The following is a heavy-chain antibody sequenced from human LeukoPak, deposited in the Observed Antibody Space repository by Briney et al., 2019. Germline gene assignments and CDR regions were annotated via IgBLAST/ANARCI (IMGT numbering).Heavy chain of an antibody. J-gene: IGHJ4*02. V-gene: IGHV1-69*06. Sequence: SVKVSCKASGYIFTSYAISWVRQAPGQGLEWMGGIIPIFGTANYAQKFQGRVTITADKSTRTAYMELSSLRSEDTAVYYCARDNASRDPPHFDYWGQGTLVTVSS. CDR3: ARDNASRDPPHFDY. CDR1: GYIFTSYA. CDR2: IIPIFGTA. D-gene: IGHD3-16*01.